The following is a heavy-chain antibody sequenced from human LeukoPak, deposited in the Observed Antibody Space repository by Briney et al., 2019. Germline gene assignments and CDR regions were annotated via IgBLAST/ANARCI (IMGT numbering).Heavy chain of an antibody. Sequence: PGGSLRLSCAASGFTVSSNYMSWVRQAPGKGLEWVSVIYSDGSTYYADSVKGRFTISRDNSKNTLYLQMNSLRAEDPAVYYCARAPYCGGDCYSIYYGMDVWGQGTTVTVSS. CDR2: IYSDGST. CDR1: GFTVSSNY. J-gene: IGHJ6*02. CDR3: ARAPYCGGDCYSIYYGMDV. V-gene: IGHV3-66*01. D-gene: IGHD2-21*02.